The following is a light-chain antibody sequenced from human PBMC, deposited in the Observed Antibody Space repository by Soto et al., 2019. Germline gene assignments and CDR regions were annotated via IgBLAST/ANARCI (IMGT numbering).Light chain of an antibody. CDR1: QSISTW. V-gene: IGKV1-5*01. CDR2: DSS. Sequence: DIQITKSPSTLSASVGDSVTVTCRASQSISTWLAWYQQKPGRAPRLLIYDSSSLESGVPSRFSGSGSGTDFTLTISGLQPDDFATYYCQQYNSLSTFGQGTKVDIK. CDR3: QQYNSLST. J-gene: IGKJ1*01.